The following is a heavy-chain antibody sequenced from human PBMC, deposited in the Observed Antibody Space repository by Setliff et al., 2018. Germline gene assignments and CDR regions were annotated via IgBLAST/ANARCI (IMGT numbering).Heavy chain of an antibody. J-gene: IGHJ6*02. CDR1: GGSIRSGSYY. D-gene: IGHD3-9*01. Sequence: LSLTCTVSGGSIRSGSYYWSWIRQPAGKGLEWIGRIYTSGSTNYNPSLKSRVTISVDTSKNQFSLKLSSVTAADTAVYYCARDGGELRSDILTGYQAYYYYYGMDVWGQGTTVTVSS. CDR3: ARDGGELRSDILTGYQAYYYYYGMDV. V-gene: IGHV4-61*02. CDR2: IYTSGST.